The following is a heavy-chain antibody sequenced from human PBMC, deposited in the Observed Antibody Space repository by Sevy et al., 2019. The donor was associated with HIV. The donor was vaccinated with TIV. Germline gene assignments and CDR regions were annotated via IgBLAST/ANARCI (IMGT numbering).Heavy chain of an antibody. J-gene: IGHJ4*02. CDR3: ARGGDYGDYVPFDY. Sequence: SETLSLTCAVSGGSISSGGYSWSWIRQPPGKGLEWIGYIYHSGSTYYNPPLKSRVTISVDRSKNQFSLKLSSVTAADTAVYYCARGGDYGDYVPFDYWGQGTLVTVSS. CDR2: IYHSGST. V-gene: IGHV4-30-2*01. D-gene: IGHD4-17*01. CDR1: GGSISSGGYS.